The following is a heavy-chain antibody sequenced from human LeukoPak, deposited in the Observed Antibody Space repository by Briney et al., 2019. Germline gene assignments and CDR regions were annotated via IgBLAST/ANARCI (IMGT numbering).Heavy chain of an antibody. V-gene: IGHV4-59*01. CDR3: ARGGFESCSAGSCLLGNY. J-gene: IGHJ4*02. D-gene: IGHD2-15*01. Sequence: PSETLSLTCTVSRGSISPYYWRWIRQSPGKGLEWIGYIYYIGTTNYNPSLQSRVTMSVDTSTNQFTLNLASVTAADTAVYYCARGGFESCSAGSCLLGNYWGQGILVAVSS. CDR2: IYYIGTT. CDR1: RGSISPYY.